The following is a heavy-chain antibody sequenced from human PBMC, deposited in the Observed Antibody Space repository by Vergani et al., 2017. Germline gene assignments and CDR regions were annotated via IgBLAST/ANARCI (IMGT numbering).Heavy chain of an antibody. CDR3: ARDAKRYCSSTSCSDYFDY. CDR1: GFTFSSYG. J-gene: IGHJ4*02. D-gene: IGHD2-2*01. V-gene: IGHV3-33*01. Sequence: QVQLVESGGGVVQPGRSLRLSCAASGFTFSSYGMHWVRQAPGQGLEWVAVIWYDGSNKYYADSVKGRFTISRDNSKNTLYLQMNSLRAEDTAVYYCARDAKRYCSSTSCSDYFDYWGQGTLVTVSS. CDR2: IWYDGSNK.